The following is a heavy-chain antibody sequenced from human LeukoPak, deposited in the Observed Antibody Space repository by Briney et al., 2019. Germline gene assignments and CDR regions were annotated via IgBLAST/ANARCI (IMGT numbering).Heavy chain of an antibody. V-gene: IGHV3-30*02. CDR3: AKDRRLIAAAGTGPLDY. J-gene: IGHJ4*02. CDR1: GFTFSSYG. D-gene: IGHD6-13*01. CDR2: IRYDGSNE. Sequence: PGGSLRLSCAASGFTFSSYGMHWVRQAPGKGLEWVAFIRYDGSNEYYADSVKGRFTISRDNSKNTLYLQMNSLRAEDTAVYYCAKDRRLIAAAGTGPLDYWGQGTLVTVSS.